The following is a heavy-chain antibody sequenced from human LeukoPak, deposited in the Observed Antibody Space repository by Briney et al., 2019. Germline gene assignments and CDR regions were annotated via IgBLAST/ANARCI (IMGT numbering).Heavy chain of an antibody. Sequence: ASVKVSCKASGYSFTTYDINWVRQATGQGLEWMGWMNPNSGNTGYTQKFQGRVTMTRNTSISTAYMELSSLRSEDTAVYYCARGRGSGHKENWFDPWGQGTLVTVSS. J-gene: IGHJ5*02. CDR1: GYSFTTYD. V-gene: IGHV1-8*01. CDR2: MNPNSGNT. CDR3: ARGRGSGHKENWFDP. D-gene: IGHD6-19*01.